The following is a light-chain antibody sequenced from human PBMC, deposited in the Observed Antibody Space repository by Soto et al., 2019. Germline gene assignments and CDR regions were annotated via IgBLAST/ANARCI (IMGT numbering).Light chain of an antibody. V-gene: IGKV2-28*01. CDR2: LGS. CDR3: MQALQTPV. CDR1: QSLLHSNGYNY. J-gene: IGKJ1*01. Sequence: DMVMTQSPLSLPVTPGEPASISCRSSQSLLHSNGYNYLDWYLQKPGQSPQLLIYLGSNRASGVPDRFSGSGSGTDFTLKISRVEAEDVGVYYCMQALQTPVFGQGTKVDIK.